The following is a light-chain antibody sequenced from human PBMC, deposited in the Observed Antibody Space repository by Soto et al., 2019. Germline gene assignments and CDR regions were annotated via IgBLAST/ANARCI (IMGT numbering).Light chain of an antibody. CDR2: NTY. V-gene: IGLV8-61*01. CDR1: SGSVSTSYY. J-gene: IGLJ2*01. Sequence: QAVVTQEPSFSVSPGGTVTLTCGLSSGSVSTSYYPSWYQQTPGQAPRTLIYNTYTRSSGFPDRFSASILGDKAALTITGAQADDESDYYCVLYMGSGISVFGGGTKLTVL. CDR3: VLYMGSGISV.